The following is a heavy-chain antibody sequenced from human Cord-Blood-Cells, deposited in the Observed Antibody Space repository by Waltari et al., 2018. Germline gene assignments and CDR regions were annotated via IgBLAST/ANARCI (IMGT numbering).Heavy chain of an antibody. CDR2: IKHSGST. CDR3: ARGLGYCSGGSCYYYYGMDV. V-gene: IGHV4-34*01. J-gene: IGHJ6*02. CDR1: GGSFSGYY. D-gene: IGHD2-15*01. Sequence: QVQLQQWGAGLLKPSETLSLTCAVYGGSFSGYYWSWIRPPPGKGLEWIGEIKHSGSTNYNPSLKSRVTISVDTSKNQFSLKLSSVTAADTAVYYCARGLGYCSGGSCYYYYGMDVWGQGTTVTVSS.